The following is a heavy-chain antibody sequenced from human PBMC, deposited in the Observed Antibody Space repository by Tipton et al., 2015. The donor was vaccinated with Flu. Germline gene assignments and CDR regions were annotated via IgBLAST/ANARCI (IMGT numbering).Heavy chain of an antibody. CDR2: IYTTGST. D-gene: IGHD3-10*01. CDR1: GGFITSGSYY. V-gene: IGHV4-61*02. Sequence: TLSLTCTVSGGFITSGSYYWSWIRQSAGEGLEGIGRIYTTGSTNYNPSLRSRVTISGDTSKNQFSLQLNSVTAEDTAVYYCARSPSCSGSGIYPYYFDDWGQGTLVTVSS. J-gene: IGHJ4*02. CDR3: ARSPSCSGSGIYPYYFDD.